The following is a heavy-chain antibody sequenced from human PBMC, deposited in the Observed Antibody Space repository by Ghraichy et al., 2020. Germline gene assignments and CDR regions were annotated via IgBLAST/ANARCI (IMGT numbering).Heavy chain of an antibody. V-gene: IGHV4-39*01. J-gene: IGHJ4*02. D-gene: IGHD5-18*01. CDR3: ARRGYSYGFIFDY. CDR1: GGSISSSSYY. Sequence: SETLSLTCTVSGGSISSSSYYWGWIRQPPGKGLEWIGSIYYSGSTYYNPSLKSRVTISVDTSKNQFSLKLSPVTAADTAVYYCARRGYSYGFIFDYWGQGTLVTVSS. CDR2: IYYSGST.